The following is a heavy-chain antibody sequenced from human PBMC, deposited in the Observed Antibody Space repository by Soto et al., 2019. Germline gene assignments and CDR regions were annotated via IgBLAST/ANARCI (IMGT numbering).Heavy chain of an antibody. V-gene: IGHV3-23*01. J-gene: IGHJ4*02. D-gene: IGHD6-6*01. CDR2: ISGSGGST. Sequence: EVQLLESGGGLVQPGGSLRLSCAASGFTFSNYAMSWVRQAPGKGLEWVSAISGSGGSTYYADSVKGRFTISRDNSRNTLYLQMNSLRAEDTAVYYCAKSAGARIYSSSSPEDHWGQGTLVTVSS. CDR3: AKSAGARIYSSSSPEDH. CDR1: GFTFSNYA.